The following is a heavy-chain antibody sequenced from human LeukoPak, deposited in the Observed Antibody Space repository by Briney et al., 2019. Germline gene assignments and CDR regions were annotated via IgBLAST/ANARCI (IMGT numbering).Heavy chain of an antibody. Sequence: PSETLSLTCTVSGGSISSGSYYWSWIRQPAGKGLEWIGRIYTSGSTNYNPSLKSRVTISVDTSKNQFSLKLSSVTAADTAVYYCARDLDFGDYWYFDLWGRGTLVTVSS. J-gene: IGHJ2*01. D-gene: IGHD4-17*01. CDR2: IYTSGST. CDR1: GGSISSGSYY. V-gene: IGHV4-61*02. CDR3: ARDLDFGDYWYFDL.